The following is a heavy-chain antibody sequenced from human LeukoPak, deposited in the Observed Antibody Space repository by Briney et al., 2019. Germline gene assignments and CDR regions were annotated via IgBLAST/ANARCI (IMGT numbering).Heavy chain of an antibody. D-gene: IGHD1-26*01. Sequence: ASVKVSCKASGYTFTGYYMHWVRQAPGQGLEWMGWISAYNGNTNYAQKLQGRVTMTTDTSTSTAYMELRSLRSDDTAVYYCARDRGGYSIDYWGQGTLVTVSS. J-gene: IGHJ4*02. CDR1: GYTFTGYY. CDR3: ARDRGGYSIDY. CDR2: ISAYNGNT. V-gene: IGHV1-18*04.